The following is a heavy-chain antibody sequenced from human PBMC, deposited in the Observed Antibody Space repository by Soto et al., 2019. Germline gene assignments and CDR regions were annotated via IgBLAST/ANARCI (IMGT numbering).Heavy chain of an antibody. D-gene: IGHD6-6*01. J-gene: IGHJ5*02. CDR2: IWTGGST. CDR1: GFIVSNYY. Sequence: EVQLVESGGGLVQPGGSLRLSCAASGFIVSNYYMSWVRQAPGKGLEWVSVIWTGGSTQYADPVKGRFTISRDSSKNTLYLEMKSLRGQDTAVYYCAAPTSWGQGTLVNVSS. CDR3: AAPTS. V-gene: IGHV3-66*01.